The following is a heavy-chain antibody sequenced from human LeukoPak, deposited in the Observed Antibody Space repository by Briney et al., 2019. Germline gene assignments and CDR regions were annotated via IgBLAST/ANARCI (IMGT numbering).Heavy chain of an antibody. V-gene: IGHV3-43*01. CDR3: IKDVRGYKYGLRD. D-gene: IGHD5-18*01. CDR2: IGRRGDPK. J-gene: IGHJ4*02. CDR1: GFTFDDFT. Sequence: GGSLRLSCATSGFTFDDFTMHWVRQPPGKGLEWVSLIGRRGDPKYYANSLEGRFTISRDNRSRYVFLQMNSLIPDDTAFYYCIKDVRGYKYGLRDWGQGTLVTVSS.